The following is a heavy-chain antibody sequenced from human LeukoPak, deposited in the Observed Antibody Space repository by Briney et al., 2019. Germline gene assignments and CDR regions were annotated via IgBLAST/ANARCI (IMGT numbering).Heavy chain of an antibody. J-gene: IGHJ6*02. V-gene: IGHV4-34*01. CDR1: GVSFSGYY. CDR3: ARVGVVTARATPSNYYYYGMDV. CDR2: INHSGST. Sequence: PSETLSLTCAVYGVSFSGYYWSWIRQPPGKGLEWIGEINHSGSTNYNPSLKSRVTISVDTSKNQFSLKLSSVTAVDTAVYYCARVGVVTARATPSNYYYYGMDVWGQGTTVTVSS. D-gene: IGHD2-21*02.